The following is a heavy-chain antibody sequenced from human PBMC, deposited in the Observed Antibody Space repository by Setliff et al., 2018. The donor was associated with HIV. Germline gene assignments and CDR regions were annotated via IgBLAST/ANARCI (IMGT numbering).Heavy chain of an antibody. D-gene: IGHD6-19*01. Sequence: GASVKVSCKPSGYTFTNYDINWVRQAAGQGLEWMGWMNPDSRNTGYAQRFEGSVTMTWDTSISTAYMELNNVKFEDTAVYYCARVPYRSAWFSGGHNPFDVWGQGTMVTVSS. J-gene: IGHJ3*01. CDR2: MNPDSRNT. V-gene: IGHV1-8*02. CDR3: ARVPYRSAWFSGGHNPFDV. CDR1: GYTFTNYD.